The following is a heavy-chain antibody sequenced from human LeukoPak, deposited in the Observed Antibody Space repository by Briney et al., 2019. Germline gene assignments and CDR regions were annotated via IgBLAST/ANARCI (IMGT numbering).Heavy chain of an antibody. Sequence: SETLSLTCTVSGGSISSYYWSWIRQPPGKGLEWIGYIYYSGSTNYNPSLKSRVTISVDTSKNQFSLKLSSVTAADTAVYYCAREGLYYYGSGSYYNLLDYWGQGTLVTVSS. CDR1: GGSISSYY. D-gene: IGHD3-10*01. J-gene: IGHJ4*02. CDR3: AREGLYYYGSGSYYNLLDY. V-gene: IGHV4-59*01. CDR2: IYYSGST.